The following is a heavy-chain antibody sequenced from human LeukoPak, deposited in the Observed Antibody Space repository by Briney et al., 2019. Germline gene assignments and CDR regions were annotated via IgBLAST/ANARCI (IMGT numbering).Heavy chain of an antibody. J-gene: IGHJ6*03. Sequence: GGPLRLSCAASGFTFSDHYMDGVRRAPGKGPEGVGRTRSKANSYTTEYAASVKGRFTISRDDSKNSLYLQMNSLKTEDTAVYYCARGATLGYYYYMDVWGKGTTVTVSS. CDR1: GFTFSDHY. CDR2: TRSKANSYTT. CDR3: ARGATLGYYYYMDV. V-gene: IGHV3-72*01.